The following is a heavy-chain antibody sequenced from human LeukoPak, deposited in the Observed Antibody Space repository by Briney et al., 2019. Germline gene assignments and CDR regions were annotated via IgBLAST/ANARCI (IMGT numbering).Heavy chain of an antibody. CDR2: INPSGGST. CDR1: GYTFTSYY. J-gene: IGHJ5*02. D-gene: IGHD2-21*02. CDR3: ARRLWAYCGGDCYAQFFDP. V-gene: IGHV1-46*01. Sequence: ASVKVSCKASGYTFTSYYMHWVRQAPGQGLEWMGIINPSGGSTSYAQEFQGRVTMTRDTSTSTVYMELSSLRSEDTAVYYCARRLWAYCGGDCYAQFFDPWGQGTLVTVSS.